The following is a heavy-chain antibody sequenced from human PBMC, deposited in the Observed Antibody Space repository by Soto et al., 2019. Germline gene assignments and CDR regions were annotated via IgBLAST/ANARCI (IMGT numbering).Heavy chain of an antibody. CDR2: IIPIFDTA. Sequence: SVKVSCKTSGGTFSSYAISWVRQAPGQGLEWMGGIIPIFDTANYAQKFQGRVTITADESTSTAYMELSSLRSEDTAVYYCARDDVDTAMPYGMDVWGQGTKVTVSS. D-gene: IGHD5-18*01. CDR3: ARDDVDTAMPYGMDV. CDR1: GGTFSSYA. J-gene: IGHJ6*02. V-gene: IGHV1-69*13.